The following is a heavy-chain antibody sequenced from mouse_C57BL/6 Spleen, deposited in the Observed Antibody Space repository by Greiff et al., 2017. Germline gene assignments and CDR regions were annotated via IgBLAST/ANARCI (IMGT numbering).Heavy chain of an antibody. J-gene: IGHJ1*03. Sequence: VQLKESGPELVKPGDSVKISCKASGYSFTGYFMNWVMQSHGKSLEWIGRINPYNGVTFYNQKFKGKATLTVDKSSSTAHMELRSLTSEDSAVYYCATDGYWYFDVWGTGTTVTVSS. CDR1: GYSFTGYF. CDR3: ATDGYWYFDV. D-gene: IGHD2-3*01. CDR2: INPYNGVT. V-gene: IGHV1-20*01.